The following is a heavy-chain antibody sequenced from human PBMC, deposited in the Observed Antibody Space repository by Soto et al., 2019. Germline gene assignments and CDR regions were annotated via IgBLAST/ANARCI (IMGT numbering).Heavy chain of an antibody. CDR1: GYTFTSYA. D-gene: IGHD3-22*01. J-gene: IGHJ4*02. V-gene: IGHV1-3*01. CDR2: INAGNGNT. CDR3: ARAAYYYESSGYYPGDY. Sequence: ASVKVSCKASGYTFTSYAMHWVRQAPGQRLEWMGWINAGNGNTKYSQKFQGRVTITRDTSASTAYMELSSLRSEDTAVYYCARAAYYYESSGYYPGDYWGQGTLVTVSS.